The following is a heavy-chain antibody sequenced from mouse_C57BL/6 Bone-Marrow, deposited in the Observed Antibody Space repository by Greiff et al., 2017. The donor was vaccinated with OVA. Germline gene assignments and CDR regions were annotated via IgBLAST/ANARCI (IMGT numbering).Heavy chain of an antibody. V-gene: IGHV5-6*02. CDR2: ISSGGSYT. Sequence: EVKLMESGGDLVKPGGSLKLSCAASGFTFSSYGMSWVRQTPDKRLEWVATISSGGSYTYYPDSVKGRFTISRDNAKNTLYLQMSSLKSEDTAMYYCARRGLRQGNFDYWGQGTTLTVSS. D-gene: IGHD2-4*01. J-gene: IGHJ2*01. CDR3: ARRGLRQGNFDY. CDR1: GFTFSSYG.